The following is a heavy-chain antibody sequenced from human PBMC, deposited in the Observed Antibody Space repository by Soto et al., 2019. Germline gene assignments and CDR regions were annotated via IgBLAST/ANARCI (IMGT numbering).Heavy chain of an antibody. CDR3: ARLRFGDGGSSFDY. CDR1: GYGFTSYY. V-gene: IGHV1-46*01. Sequence: ASVKVSFKATGYGFTSYYMHWVRQAPGQGLEWMGIINPSGGSTSYAQKFQGRVTMTRDTSTSTVYMELSSLRSEDTAVYYCARLRFGDGGSSFDYWGQGTLVTVPS. J-gene: IGHJ4*02. CDR2: INPSGGST. D-gene: IGHD3-10*01.